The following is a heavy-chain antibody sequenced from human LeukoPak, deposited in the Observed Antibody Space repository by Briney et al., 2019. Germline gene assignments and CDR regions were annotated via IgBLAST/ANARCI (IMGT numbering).Heavy chain of an antibody. CDR2: ISWNSGSI. J-gene: IGHJ3*02. CDR3: AKVRVPMVRGVIPDAFDI. V-gene: IGHV3-9*01. Sequence: GGSLRLSCAASGFTFSRYDMHWVRQAPGKGLEWVSGISWNSGSIGYADSVKGRFTISRDNAKNSLYLQMNSLRAEDTALYYCAKVRVPMVRGVIPDAFDIWGQGTMVTVSS. D-gene: IGHD3-10*01. CDR1: GFTFSRYD.